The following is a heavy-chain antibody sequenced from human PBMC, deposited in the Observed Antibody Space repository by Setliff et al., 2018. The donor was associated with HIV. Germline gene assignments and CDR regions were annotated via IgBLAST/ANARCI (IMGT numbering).Heavy chain of an antibody. D-gene: IGHD3-10*01. CDR1: GYTFTKYH. Sequence: VKVSCKASGYTFTKYHISWVRQAPGQGLEWMGGIMPIFGPANYAQKFQGRVTITRDEFTNTGYMELSSLRSEDTAVYYCATATGYHDSGSLQNWGQGTLVTVSS. CDR3: ATATGYHDSGSLQN. V-gene: IGHV1-69*01. CDR2: IMPIFGPA. J-gene: IGHJ4*02.